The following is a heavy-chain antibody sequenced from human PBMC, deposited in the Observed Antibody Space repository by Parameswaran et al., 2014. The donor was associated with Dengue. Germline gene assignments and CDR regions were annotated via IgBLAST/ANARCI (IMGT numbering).Heavy chain of an antibody. V-gene: IGHV3-23*01. CDR2: VTGSGAGP. J-gene: IGHJ4*02. D-gene: IGHD4-17*01. Sequence: RWIRQPPGKGLEWVSGVTGSGAGPNYADSVKGRFTISRDNSKNILYLQTNSLRAEDTAVYFCARVTSTVTARGAFDCWGQGTLVTVSS. CDR3: ARVTSTVTARGAFDC.